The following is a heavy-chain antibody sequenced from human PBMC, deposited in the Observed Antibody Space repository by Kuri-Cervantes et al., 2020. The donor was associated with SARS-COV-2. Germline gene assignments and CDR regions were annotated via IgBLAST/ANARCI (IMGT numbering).Heavy chain of an antibody. CDR2: IKQDGSEK. Sequence: GESLKISCAASGFTFSSYWMSWVRQAPGKGLEWVANIKQDGSEKYYVDFVKGRFTISRDNAKNSLYLQMNSLRAEDTAVYYCASVRNDYYYYYYMDVWGKGTTVTVSS. J-gene: IGHJ6*03. V-gene: IGHV3-7*01. CDR3: ASVRNDYYYYYYMDV. CDR1: GFTFSSYW.